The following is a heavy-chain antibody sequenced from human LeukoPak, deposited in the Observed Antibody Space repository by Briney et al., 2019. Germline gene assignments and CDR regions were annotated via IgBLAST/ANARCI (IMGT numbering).Heavy chain of an antibody. D-gene: IGHD3-3*01. CDR2: IWYDGSNK. CDR3: AKYGGVVKGHAFDI. V-gene: IGHV3-30*02. Sequence: GGSLRLSCAASGFTFSSYGMHWVRQAPGKGLEWVAVIWYDGSNKYYADSVKGRFTISRDNSKNTPYLQMNSLRAEDTAVYYCAKYGGVVKGHAFDIWGQGTMVTVSS. CDR1: GFTFSSYG. J-gene: IGHJ3*02.